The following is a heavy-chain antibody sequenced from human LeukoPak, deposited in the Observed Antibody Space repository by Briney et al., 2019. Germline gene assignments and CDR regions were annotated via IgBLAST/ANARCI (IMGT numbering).Heavy chain of an antibody. D-gene: IGHD6-19*01. J-gene: IGHJ4*02. CDR2: ISGDGGST. V-gene: IGHV3-43*02. Sequence: GGSLRLSCAAPGFIFDNYAIHWVRQAPGKGLGWVSLISGDGGSTFYADSVRGRLTISRDNTRKSLSLQMSSLRSEDTALYYCARESETSGWYGYWGQGTLVTVSS. CDR3: ARESETSGWYGY. CDR1: GFIFDNYA.